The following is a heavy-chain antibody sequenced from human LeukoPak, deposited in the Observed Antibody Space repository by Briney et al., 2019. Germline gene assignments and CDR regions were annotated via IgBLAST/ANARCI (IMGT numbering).Heavy chain of an antibody. CDR1: GKTLTDLS. CDR3: ATDYSAAGTFDP. Sequence: GASVKASGKVSGKTLTDLSLPWGGQAPGKGLGGMGGFDPEDGETIYAQKFQGRVTMTEDTSTDTAYMELSSLRSEDTAVYYCATDYSAAGTFDPWGQGTLVTVSS. CDR2: FDPEDGET. J-gene: IGHJ5*02. V-gene: IGHV1-24*01. D-gene: IGHD6-13*01.